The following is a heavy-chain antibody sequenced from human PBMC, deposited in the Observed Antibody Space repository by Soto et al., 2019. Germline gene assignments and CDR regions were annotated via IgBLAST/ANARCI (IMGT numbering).Heavy chain of an antibody. J-gene: IGHJ4*02. V-gene: IGHV3-23*01. CDR2: IRGSGDST. CDR3: AKLPLSMQYFDY. D-gene: IGHD2-2*01. Sequence: EVQVLQSGGGLVQPGGSLRLSCAASGFTFNSYAMSWVRQAPGKGLEWVSVIRGSGDSTYYADSVKGRFTISRDNSKNTLYLQMSSLRAEDTAAYYCAKLPLSMQYFDYWGQGTLVTVSS. CDR1: GFTFNSYA.